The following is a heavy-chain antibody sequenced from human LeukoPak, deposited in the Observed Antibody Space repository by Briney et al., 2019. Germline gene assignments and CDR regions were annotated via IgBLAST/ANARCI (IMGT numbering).Heavy chain of an antibody. CDR2: IYPGDSDT. J-gene: IGHJ6*03. CDR1: GYSFTSYW. Sequence: GESLKISCKGCGYSFTSYWIGWVRQMPGKGLEWMGIIYPGDSDTRYSPSFQGQVTISADKSISTAYLQWSSLKASDTAMYYCARVFSYYYYYMDVWGKGTTVTVSS. V-gene: IGHV5-51*01. CDR3: ARVFSYYYYYMDV.